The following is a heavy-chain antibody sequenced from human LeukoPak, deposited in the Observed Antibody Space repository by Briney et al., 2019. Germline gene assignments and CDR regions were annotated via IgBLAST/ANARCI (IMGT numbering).Heavy chain of an antibody. Sequence: SKTLSLTCTVSGGPLSAYYWTWIRQPPGKGLEWIGYIYDTGNTNYSPSLKSRVTISVDTSKNQFSLKLTSVTATDTAVYYCASGETGSTLGGYWGQGTLVTVSS. CDR1: GGPLSAYY. CDR3: ASGETGSTLGGY. J-gene: IGHJ4*02. D-gene: IGHD1-1*01. CDR2: IYDTGNT. V-gene: IGHV4-59*01.